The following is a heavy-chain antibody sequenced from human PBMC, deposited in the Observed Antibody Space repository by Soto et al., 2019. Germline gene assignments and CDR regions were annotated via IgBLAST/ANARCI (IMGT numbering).Heavy chain of an antibody. J-gene: IGHJ4*02. CDR2: IIPIFGTA. CDR1: GGTFSSYA. Sequence: SVKVSCKASGGTFSSYAISWVRQAPGQGPEWMGGIIPIFGTANYAQKFQGRVTITADKSTSTAYMELSSLRSEDTAVYYCASTRANGIVVVTHFDYWGQGTLVTVSS. V-gene: IGHV1-69*06. CDR3: ASTRANGIVVVTHFDY. D-gene: IGHD3-22*01.